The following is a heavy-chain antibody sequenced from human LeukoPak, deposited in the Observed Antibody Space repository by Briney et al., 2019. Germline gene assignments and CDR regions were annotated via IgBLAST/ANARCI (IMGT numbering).Heavy chain of an antibody. CDR2: ISSSSGYI. Sequence: GGSLRLSCAGSGFTFSSSSLSWIRQAPGKGLEWVSSISSSSGYIYYADSVKGRFAISRDNAKNSLYLQMNSLRADDTAVYYCARFRAVAPRWFDPWGQGTLVTVSS. CDR1: GFTFSSSS. D-gene: IGHD6-19*01. V-gene: IGHV3-21*01. CDR3: ARFRAVAPRWFDP. J-gene: IGHJ5*02.